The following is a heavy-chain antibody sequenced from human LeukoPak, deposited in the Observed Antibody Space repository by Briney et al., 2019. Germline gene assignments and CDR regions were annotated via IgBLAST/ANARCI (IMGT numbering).Heavy chain of an antibody. CDR2: INHSGST. D-gene: IGHD6-6*01. Sequence: SETLSLTRAVYGGSFSGYYWSWIRQPPGKGLEWIGEINHSGSTNYNPSLKSRVTISVDTSKNQFSLKLSSVTAADTTVYYCARVHRIAARSRYYFDYWGQGTLVTVSS. CDR3: ARVHRIAARSRYYFDY. CDR1: GGSFSGYY. V-gene: IGHV4-34*01. J-gene: IGHJ4*02.